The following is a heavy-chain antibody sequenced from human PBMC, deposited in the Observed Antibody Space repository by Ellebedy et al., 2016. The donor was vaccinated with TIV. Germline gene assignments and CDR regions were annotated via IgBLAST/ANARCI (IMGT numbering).Heavy chain of an antibody. D-gene: IGHD6-19*01. CDR2: ITDSGAKT. CDR1: GLRFTSYA. CDR3: AREVSSGWYYFDN. Sequence: GGSLRLXXAVSGLRFTSYAMSWVRQTPGKGLEWVAAITDSGAKTYYADSVKGRFTISRDNSKNTLYLQMNSLRAEDTAVYYCAREVSSGWYYFDNWGQGTLVTVST. V-gene: IGHV3-23*01. J-gene: IGHJ4*02.